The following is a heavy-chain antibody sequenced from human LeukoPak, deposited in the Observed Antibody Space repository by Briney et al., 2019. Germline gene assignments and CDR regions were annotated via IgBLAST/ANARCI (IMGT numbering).Heavy chain of an antibody. CDR1: GGSVSIVGYY. CDR3: ARDAPHGGYVTY. CDR2: IYYSGST. V-gene: IGHV4-61*08. J-gene: IGHJ4*02. D-gene: IGHD5-12*01. Sequence: SETLSLTCTVSGGSVSIVGYYSSSIRQPPGKGLEWIGYIYYSGSTNYNPSLKSRVTISVDTSKNQFSLKLSSVTAADTAVYYCARDAPHGGYVTYWGQGTLVTVSS.